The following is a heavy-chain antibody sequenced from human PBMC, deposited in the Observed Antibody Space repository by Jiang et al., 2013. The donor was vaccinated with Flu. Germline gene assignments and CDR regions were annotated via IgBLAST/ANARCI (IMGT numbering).Heavy chain of an antibody. V-gene: IGHV4-61*02. CDR3: ARLRMNYFGSGSYIDF. CDR1: GGSITDGTYY. Sequence: PGLVKPSQTLSLTCTVSGGSITDGTYYWSWIRQPAGKGLEWIGRIYLTGKTYYNPSLKSRVTISIDTSKSQFSVRLNFVTAADSAVYYCARLRMNYFGSGSYIDFWGQGILVTVSS. CDR2: IYLTGKT. D-gene: IGHD3-10*01. J-gene: IGHJ4*02.